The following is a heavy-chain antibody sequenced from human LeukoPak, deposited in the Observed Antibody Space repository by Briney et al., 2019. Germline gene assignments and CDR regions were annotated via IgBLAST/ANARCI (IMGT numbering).Heavy chain of an antibody. CDR1: EFSVGSNY. CDR2: IYSGGST. D-gene: IGHD3-9*01. CDR3: AKADLYDILTGYLGGGDY. Sequence: GGSLRLSCAASEFSVGSNYMTWVRQAPGKGLEWVSLIYSGGSTYYADSVKGRFTISRDNSKKTLYLQMNSLRAEDTAVYYCAKADLYDILTGYLGGGDYWGQGTLVTVSS. V-gene: IGHV3-66*01. J-gene: IGHJ4*02.